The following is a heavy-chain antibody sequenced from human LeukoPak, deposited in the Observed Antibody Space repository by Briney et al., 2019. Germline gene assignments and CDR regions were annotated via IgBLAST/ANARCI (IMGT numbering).Heavy chain of an antibody. CDR3: ARVYSSSSPFDY. D-gene: IGHD6-6*01. CDR2: ITSSGSAM. Sequence: GGSLRLSCAASGFTFSSYSMNWVRQAPGRGLDWVSHITSSGSAMFYADSVKGRFTISRDNAKNALYLQMNSLRAEDTAVYYCARVYSSSSPFDYWGQGTLVTVSS. J-gene: IGHJ4*02. V-gene: IGHV3-48*01. CDR1: GFTFSSYS.